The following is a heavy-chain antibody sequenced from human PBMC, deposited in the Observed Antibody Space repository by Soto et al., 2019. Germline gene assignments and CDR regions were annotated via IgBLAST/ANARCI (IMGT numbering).Heavy chain of an antibody. Sequence: QVQLQESGPGLTRPSETLSLTCTVSGDSVSNGFYYWTWIRQSPVKGLEWIGNIYYSGSTEYNPSLTSRVSISIDMSKNQLSLTLNSVTAADSAVYFCARPRGHTSGVFEIWGQGKTVNFSS. D-gene: IGHD5-18*01. CDR1: GDSVSNGFYY. CDR2: IYYSGST. CDR3: ARPRGHTSGVFEI. J-gene: IGHJ3*02. V-gene: IGHV4-61*01.